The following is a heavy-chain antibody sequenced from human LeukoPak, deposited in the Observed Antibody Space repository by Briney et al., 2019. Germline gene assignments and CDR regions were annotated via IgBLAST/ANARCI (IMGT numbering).Heavy chain of an antibody. CDR1: GFTFSSYS. Sequence: GGSLRLSCAASGFTFSSYSMHWVRQAPGKGLEWVSPISSSSSYIYYADSVKGRFTISRDNAKNSLYLQMNSLRAEDTAVYYCARGDVDTAMDYYFDYWGQGTLVTVSS. V-gene: IGHV3-21*01. D-gene: IGHD5-18*01. J-gene: IGHJ4*02. CDR2: ISSSSSYI. CDR3: ARGDVDTAMDYYFDY.